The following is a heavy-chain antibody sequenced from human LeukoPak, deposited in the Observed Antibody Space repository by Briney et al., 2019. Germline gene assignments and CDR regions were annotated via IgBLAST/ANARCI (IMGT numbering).Heavy chain of an antibody. J-gene: IGHJ4*02. V-gene: IGHV3-7*01. CDR3: ARPTTVGSLFDY. Sequence: GGSLRLSCAASGFTFSDYWMSWVREAPGKGLEWVANVKQDGSEKFYVDSVKGRFTISRDNAKNSLYLQMNSLRVEDTAVYYCARPTTVGSLFDYWGQGTLVTVSS. D-gene: IGHD4-17*01. CDR1: GFTFSDYW. CDR2: VKQDGSEK.